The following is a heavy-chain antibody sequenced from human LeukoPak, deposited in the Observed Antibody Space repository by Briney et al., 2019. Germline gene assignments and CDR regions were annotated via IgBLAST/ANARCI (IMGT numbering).Heavy chain of an antibody. D-gene: IGHD7-27*01. Sequence: PGASLRLSCAASGFTFSIYAMSWVRQAPGKGLEWVSAISGSGGTAYYADSVKGRFTISRDNSKNTLYLQMNSLRAEDTAVYYCAKDFGNWGYDYWGQGTLVTVSS. CDR3: AKDFGNWGYDY. CDR2: ISGSGGTA. V-gene: IGHV3-23*01. CDR1: GFTFSIYA. J-gene: IGHJ4*02.